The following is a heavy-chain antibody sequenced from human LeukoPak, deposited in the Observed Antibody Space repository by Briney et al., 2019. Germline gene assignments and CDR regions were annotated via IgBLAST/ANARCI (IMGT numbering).Heavy chain of an antibody. Sequence: GGSLRLSCAASGFTFSSYAMHWVRQAPGKGLEWVAVISYDGSNKYYADSVKGRFTISRDNSKNTLYLQMNSLRAEDTAVYYCARDLGQRFDPWGQGTLVTVSS. CDR3: ARDLGQRFDP. D-gene: IGHD3-16*01. CDR1: GFTFSSYA. J-gene: IGHJ5*02. CDR2: ISYDGSNK. V-gene: IGHV3-30-3*01.